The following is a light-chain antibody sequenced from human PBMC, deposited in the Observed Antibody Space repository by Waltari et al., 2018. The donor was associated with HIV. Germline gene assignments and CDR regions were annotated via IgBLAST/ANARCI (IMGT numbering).Light chain of an antibody. Sequence: QSALAQPASVSGSPGQSITISCTGTSSDVGGYNYVSWYQQHPDKAPKLLVYEVSNRPAGVSKRFSGSKSGNTASLTISGLQAEDEADYYCSSYTSSSTPVVFGGGTKLTVL. CDR1: SSDVGGYNY. CDR3: SSYTSSSTPVV. J-gene: IGLJ2*01. V-gene: IGLV2-14*01. CDR2: EVS.